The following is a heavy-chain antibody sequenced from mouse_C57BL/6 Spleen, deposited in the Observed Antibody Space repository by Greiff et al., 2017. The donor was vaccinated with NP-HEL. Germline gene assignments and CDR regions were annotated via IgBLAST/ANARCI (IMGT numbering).Heavy chain of an antibody. CDR2: IDPSDSYT. CDR3: ANNYYGSSYNFDY. J-gene: IGHJ2*01. CDR1: GYTFTSYW. D-gene: IGHD1-1*01. V-gene: IGHV1-59*01. Sequence: VQLQQPGAELVRPGTSVKLSCKASGYTFTSYWMHWVKQRPGQGLEWIGVIDPSDSYTNYNQKFKGKATLTVDTSSSTAYMQLSSLTSEDSAVYYCANNYYGSSYNFDYWGQGTTLTVSS.